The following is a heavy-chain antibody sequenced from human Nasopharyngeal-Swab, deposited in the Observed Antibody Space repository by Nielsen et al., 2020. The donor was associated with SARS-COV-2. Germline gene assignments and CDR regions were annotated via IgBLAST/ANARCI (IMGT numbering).Heavy chain of an antibody. CDR3: AREVPIGYCSSTSCYTGNAFDI. J-gene: IGHJ3*02. V-gene: IGHV3-7*01. Sequence: GESLKISCAASGFTFSSYWMGWDRQAPGKGLEWVANIKQDGSEKYYVDSVKGRFTISRDNAKNSLYLQMNSLRAEDTAVYYCAREVPIGYCSSTSCYTGNAFDIWGQGTMVTVSS. CDR2: IKQDGSEK. CDR1: GFTFSSYW. D-gene: IGHD2-2*02.